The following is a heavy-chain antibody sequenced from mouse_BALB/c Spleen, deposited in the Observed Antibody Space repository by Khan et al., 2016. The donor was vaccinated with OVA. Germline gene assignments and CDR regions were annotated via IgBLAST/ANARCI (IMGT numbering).Heavy chain of an antibody. CDR3: ARDRMDY. J-gene: IGHJ2*01. CDR2: INPTSGYT. Sequence: VQLQQSGAELAKPGASVKMSCTASGYTFTSYWMHWIKQRPGQGLEWIGYINPTSGYTDYNQKFKDKATLTADKSSSTAYMQLSSLTSDDSAVYYWARDRMDYWGQGTALTVAS. CDR1: GYTFTSYW. V-gene: IGHV1-7*01.